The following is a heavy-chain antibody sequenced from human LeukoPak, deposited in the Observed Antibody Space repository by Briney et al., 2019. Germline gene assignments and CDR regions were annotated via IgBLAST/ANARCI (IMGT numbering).Heavy chain of an antibody. CDR1: GFTFSSYG. V-gene: IGHV3-30*03. D-gene: IGHD3-22*01. Sequence: LSGGSLRLSCAASGFTFSSYGMHWVRQAPGKGLEWVAVISYDGSNKYYADSVKGRFTISRDNAKNSLYLQMNSLRAEDTAVYYCARVGGYYQEVGYWGQGTLVTVSS. CDR2: ISYDGSNK. J-gene: IGHJ4*02. CDR3: ARVGGYYQEVGY.